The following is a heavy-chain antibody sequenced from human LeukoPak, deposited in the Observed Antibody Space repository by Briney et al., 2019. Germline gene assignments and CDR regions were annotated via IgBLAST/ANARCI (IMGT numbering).Heavy chain of an antibody. CDR1: GFTFSSYW. D-gene: IGHD3-9*01. V-gene: IGHV3-7*01. CDR3: ARDLDTYDILTGYVS. J-gene: IGHJ4*02. CDR2: IKQDGSEK. Sequence: GGSLRLSCAASGFTFSSYWMSWVRQAPGKGLEWVANIKQDGSEKYYVDSVKGRFTISRDNAKNSLSLQMNSLRAEDTAVYYCARDLDTYDILTGYVSRGQGTLVTVSS.